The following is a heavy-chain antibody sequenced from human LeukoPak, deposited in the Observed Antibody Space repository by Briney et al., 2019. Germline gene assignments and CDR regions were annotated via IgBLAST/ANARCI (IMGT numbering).Heavy chain of an antibody. J-gene: IGHJ4*02. CDR1: GFMFSNHG. CDR3: AKGAYYGD. V-gene: IGHV3-23*01. CDR2: ISGSGGNT. Sequence: GGSLRPSCAASGFMFSNHGMNWVRQAPGKGLEWLSTISGSGGNTYYADSVKGRFTISRDNSKNTLYLQMNSLRVEDTAIYYCAKGAYYGDWGQGTLVTVSS. D-gene: IGHD3-3*01.